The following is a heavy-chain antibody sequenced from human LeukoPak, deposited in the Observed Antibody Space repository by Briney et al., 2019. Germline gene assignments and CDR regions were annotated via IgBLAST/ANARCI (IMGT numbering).Heavy chain of an antibody. CDR3: ARDGLQLYFDY. Sequence: ASVKVSCKASGYTLTGYHIHWVRQAPGQGLEWMGWINPNSGGTYYAQKFQGRVTMTRDTSISTAYMELFRLRSDDTAVYYCARDGLQLYFDYWGQGTLVTVSS. CDR1: GYTLTGYH. D-gene: IGHD3/OR15-3a*01. J-gene: IGHJ4*02. V-gene: IGHV1-2*02. CDR2: INPNSGGT.